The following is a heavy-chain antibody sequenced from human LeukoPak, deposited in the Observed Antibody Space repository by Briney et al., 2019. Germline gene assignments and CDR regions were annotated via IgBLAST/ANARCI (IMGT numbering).Heavy chain of an antibody. CDR2: ISAYNGNT. CDR3: ARDGLRLGELSPTPAY. D-gene: IGHD3-16*02. V-gene: IGHV1-18*01. J-gene: IGHJ4*02. Sequence: ASVKVSCKASGYTFTSYGISWVRQAPGQGLEWMGWISAYNGNTNYAQKLQGRVTMTTDTSTSTAYMELRSLRSDDTAVYYCARDGLRLGELSPTPAYWGQGTLVTVSS. CDR1: GYTFTSYG.